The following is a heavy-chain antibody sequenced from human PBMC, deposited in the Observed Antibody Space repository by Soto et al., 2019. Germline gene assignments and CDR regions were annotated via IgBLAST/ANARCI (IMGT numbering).Heavy chain of an antibody. CDR1: GGTFSSYT. CDR3: AGAPSSRTTNPKYYYYYYMDV. CDR2: IIPILGIA. V-gene: IGHV1-69*02. J-gene: IGHJ6*03. Sequence: QVQLVQSGAEVKKPGSSVKVSCKASGGTFSSYTISWVRQAPGQGLEWMGRIIPILGIANYAQKFQGRVTITADKSTSTAYVELSSLRSEDTAVYYCAGAPSSRTTNPKYYYYYYMDVWGKGTTVTVSS.